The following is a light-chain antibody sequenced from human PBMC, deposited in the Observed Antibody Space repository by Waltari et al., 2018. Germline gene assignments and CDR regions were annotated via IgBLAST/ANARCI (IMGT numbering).Light chain of an antibody. CDR2: ASS. V-gene: IGKV1-8*01. CDR3: QQYYSYPVT. CDR1: QGVGSY. J-gene: IGKJ1*01. Sequence: AIRLNQSQSSIAASTGDRVTITCRASQGVGSYLSWYQQKSGRAPKLLLYASSSLEADVPSRFGGSVSGTDFTLTISCLQSEDFASYFCQQYYSYPVTFGQGTRV.